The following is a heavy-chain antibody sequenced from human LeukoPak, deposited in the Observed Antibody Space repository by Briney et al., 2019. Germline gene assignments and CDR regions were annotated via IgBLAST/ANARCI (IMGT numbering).Heavy chain of an antibody. CDR1: GFTFSNAW. D-gene: IGHD3-10*02. CDR2: IKSKTDGGTT. CDR3: TTSVSSKFGELYDY. J-gene: IGHJ4*02. Sequence: GGSLRPSCAASGFTFSNAWMSWVRQAPGKGLEWVGRIKSKTDGGTTDYAAPVKGRFTISRDDSKNTLYLQMNSLKTEDTAVYYCTTSVSSKFGELYDYWGQGTLVTVSS. V-gene: IGHV3-15*01.